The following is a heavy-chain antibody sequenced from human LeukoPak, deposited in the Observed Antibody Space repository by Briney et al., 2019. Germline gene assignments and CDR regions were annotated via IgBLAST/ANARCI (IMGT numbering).Heavy chain of an antibody. CDR3: ARSVSGYGDFDY. CDR1: GFTFSSYG. J-gene: IGHJ4*02. V-gene: IGHV3-30*03. Sequence: GRSLRLSCAASGFTFSSYGMHWVRQAPGKGLEWVAVISYDGSNKYYADSVKGRFTISRDNSKNTLYLQMNSLRAEDTAVYYCARSVSGYGDFDYWGQGTLVTVSS. CDR2: ISYDGSNK. D-gene: IGHD4-17*01.